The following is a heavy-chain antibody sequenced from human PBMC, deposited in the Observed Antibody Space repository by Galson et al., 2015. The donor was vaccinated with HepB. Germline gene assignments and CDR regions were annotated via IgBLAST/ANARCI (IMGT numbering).Heavy chain of an antibody. J-gene: IGHJ4*02. V-gene: IGHV3-21*01. CDR3: ARDSRQWPGALDY. CDR2: ISSSSSYI. CDR1: GFTFSSYS. D-gene: IGHD6-19*01. Sequence: SLRLSCAASGFTFSSYSMNWVRQAPGKGLEWVSSISSSSSYIYYADSVKGRFTISRDNAKNSLYLQMNSLRAEDTAVYYCARDSRQWPGALDYWGQGTLVTVSS.